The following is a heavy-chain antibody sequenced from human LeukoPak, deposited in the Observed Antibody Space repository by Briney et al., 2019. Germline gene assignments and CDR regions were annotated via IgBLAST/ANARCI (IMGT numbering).Heavy chain of an antibody. CDR3: ARVPRGGYSGYDYAFDI. J-gene: IGHJ3*02. CDR1: GFTFSDYY. CDR2: IRSSGSTI. V-gene: IGHV3-11*04. Sequence: PGGSLRLSCAASGFTFSDYYMSWIRQAPGKGLEWVSYIRSSGSTIYYADSVKGRFTISRDNAKNSLYLQMNSLRAEDTAVYYCARVPRGGYSGYDYAFDIWGQGTMVTVSS. D-gene: IGHD5-12*01.